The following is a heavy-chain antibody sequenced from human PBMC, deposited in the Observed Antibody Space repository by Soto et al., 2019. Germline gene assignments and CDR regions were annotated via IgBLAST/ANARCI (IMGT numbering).Heavy chain of an antibody. D-gene: IGHD2-2*01. CDR3: SRLPTPSSTSGEGY. V-gene: IGHV4-39*01. J-gene: IGHJ4*02. CDR1: GGSISSSSYY. CDR2: IYYSGST. Sequence: PSETLSLTCTVSGGSISSSSYYWGWIRQPPGKGLEWIGSIYYSGSTYYNPSLKSRVTISIDTSRNQFSLKLRSVTAADTAVYYCSRLPTPSSTSGEGYWGQGTLVTVSS.